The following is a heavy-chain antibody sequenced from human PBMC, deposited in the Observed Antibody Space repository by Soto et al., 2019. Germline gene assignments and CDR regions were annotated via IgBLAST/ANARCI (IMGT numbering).Heavy chain of an antibody. CDR2: ISFGSSFT. D-gene: IGHD3-9*01. Sequence: GGSLRLSCAASGFTFSDYYMTWLRQAPGKGPECISYISFGSSFTNYADSVEGRFTISRDNAKNSLYLQMNSLRAEDTAVYYCARSIGYDILTGSPTLGYDAFDIWGQGTMVT. CDR1: GFTFSDYY. J-gene: IGHJ3*02. CDR3: ARSIGYDILTGSPTLGYDAFDI. V-gene: IGHV3-11*06.